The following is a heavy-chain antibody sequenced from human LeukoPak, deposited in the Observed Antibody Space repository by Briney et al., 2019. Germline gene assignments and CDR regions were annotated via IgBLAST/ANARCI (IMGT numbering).Heavy chain of an antibody. D-gene: IGHD4-17*01. V-gene: IGHV3-11*01. J-gene: IGHJ4*02. CDR3: ARVTTIYYFDY. Sequence: GGSLRPSCAASGFTFSDYYMSWIRQAPGKGLEWVSYISSSGSTIYYADSVKGRFTISRDNAKNSLYLQMNSLRAEDTAVYYCARVTTIYYFDYWGQGTLVTVSS. CDR1: GFTFSDYY. CDR2: ISSSGSTI.